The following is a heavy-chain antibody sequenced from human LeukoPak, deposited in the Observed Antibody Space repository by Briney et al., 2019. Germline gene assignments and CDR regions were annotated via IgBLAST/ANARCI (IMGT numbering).Heavy chain of an antibody. D-gene: IGHD6-19*01. CDR1: GFTFSSYA. J-gene: IGHJ4*02. V-gene: IGHV3-23*01. Sequence: GGSLRLSCAASGFTFSSYAMSWVRQAPGKGLEGVSAISGSGGSTYYADSVKGRFTISRDNSKNTLYLQMSSLRAEDTAVYYCAKGGPSSGWYRFYFDYWGQGTLVTVSS. CDR3: AKGGPSSGWYRFYFDY. CDR2: ISGSGGST.